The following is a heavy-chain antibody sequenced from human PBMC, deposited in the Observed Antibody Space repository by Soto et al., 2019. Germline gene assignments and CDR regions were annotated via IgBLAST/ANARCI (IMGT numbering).Heavy chain of an antibody. CDR2: ISSSSSYI. D-gene: IGHD4-17*01. V-gene: IGHV3-21*01. CDR3: ARATGYGDYTKEGGAFDI. J-gene: IGHJ3*02. CDR1: GFTFSSYS. Sequence: GGSLRLSCAASGFTFSSYSMNWVRQAPGKGLEWVSSISSSSSYIYYADSVKGRFTISRDNAKNSLYLQMNSMRAEDTAVYYCARATGYGDYTKEGGAFDIWGQGTMVTVSS.